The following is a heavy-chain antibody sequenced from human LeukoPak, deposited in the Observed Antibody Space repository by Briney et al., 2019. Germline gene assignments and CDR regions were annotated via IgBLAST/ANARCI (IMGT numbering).Heavy chain of an antibody. CDR2: INAGNGNT. Sequence: ASVKVSCKASGYTFTSYDINWVRQATGQRLEWMGWINAGNGNTKYSQEFQGRVTITRDTSASTAYMELSSLRSEDMAVYYCARESLSYFDYWGQGTLVTVSS. V-gene: IGHV1-3*03. CDR3: ARESLSYFDY. CDR1: GYTFTSYD. J-gene: IGHJ4*02.